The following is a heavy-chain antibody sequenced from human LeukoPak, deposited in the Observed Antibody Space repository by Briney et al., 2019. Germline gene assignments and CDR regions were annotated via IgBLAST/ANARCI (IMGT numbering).Heavy chain of an antibody. CDR3: ARISLTMRDAFDI. V-gene: IGHV4-61*01. CDR2: VYKSGGT. J-gene: IGHJ3*02. Sequence: PSETLSLTCTVSGDSINNNNFYWSWIRQPPGKGLEWIGYVYKSGGTNYNPSLKGRVTISVDTSKNQFSLKLSSVTTADTAVYYCARISLTMRDAFDIWGQGTTVTVST. D-gene: IGHD4/OR15-4a*01. CDR1: GDSINNNNFY.